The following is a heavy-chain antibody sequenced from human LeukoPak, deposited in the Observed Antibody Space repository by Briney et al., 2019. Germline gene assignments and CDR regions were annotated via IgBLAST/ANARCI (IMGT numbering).Heavy chain of an antibody. J-gene: IGHJ5*02. CDR3: ARDWSDVCTGESNWFDP. Sequence: PSETLSLTCTVSGGSISSGSYYWSWIRQPAGKGLEWIGRIYTSGSTNYIPSLKSRVTISVDTSKNQFSLKLSSVTAADTAVYYCARDWSDVCTGESNWFDPWGQGTLVTVSS. CDR2: IYTSGST. CDR1: GGSISSGSYY. D-gene: IGHD2-8*02. V-gene: IGHV4-61*02.